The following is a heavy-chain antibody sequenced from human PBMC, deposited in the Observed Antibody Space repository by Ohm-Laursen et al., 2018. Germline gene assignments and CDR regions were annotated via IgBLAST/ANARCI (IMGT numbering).Heavy chain of an antibody. CDR2: IDHSGST. D-gene: IGHD3-16*01. Sequence: SETLSLTCIVSGGSVSSSSHYWSWIRQPPGKGLEWIGSIDHSGSTYYNPSLKSRVTISEDMSTNQFSLKLSSVTAADTAVYYCARGHYESLEGWFDPWGQGTLVTVSS. J-gene: IGHJ5*02. CDR1: GGSVSSSSHY. V-gene: IGHV4-39*07. CDR3: ARGHYESLEGWFDP.